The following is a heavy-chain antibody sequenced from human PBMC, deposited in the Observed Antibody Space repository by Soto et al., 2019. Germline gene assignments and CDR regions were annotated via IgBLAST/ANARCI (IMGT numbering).Heavy chain of an antibody. Sequence: GGSLRLSCAASGFTFSSYAMHWVRQAPGKGLEWVAVISYDGSNKYYADSVKGRFTISRDNSKNTLYLQMNSLRAEDTAVYYCARDWSHLWSVDYWGQGTLVTVSS. D-gene: IGHD1-26*01. V-gene: IGHV3-30-3*01. CDR3: ARDWSHLWSVDY. CDR1: GFTFSSYA. CDR2: ISYDGSNK. J-gene: IGHJ4*02.